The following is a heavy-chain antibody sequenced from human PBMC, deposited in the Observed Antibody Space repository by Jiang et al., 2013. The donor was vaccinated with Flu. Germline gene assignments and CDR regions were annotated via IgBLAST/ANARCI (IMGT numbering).Heavy chain of an antibody. CDR2: INPSGGST. CDR3: AREFTMIVVGLDAFDI. J-gene: IGHJ3*02. V-gene: IGHV1-46*03. D-gene: IGHD3-22*01. Sequence: LEWMGIINPSGGSTSYAQKFQGRVTMTRDTSTSTVYMELSSLRSEDTAVYYCAREFTMIVVGLDAFDIWGQGTMVTVSS.